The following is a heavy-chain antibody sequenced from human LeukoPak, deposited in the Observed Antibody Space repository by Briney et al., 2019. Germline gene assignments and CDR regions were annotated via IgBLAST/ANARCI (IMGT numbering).Heavy chain of an antibody. CDR1: GGSFSGYY. J-gene: IGHJ4*02. V-gene: IGHV4-34*01. D-gene: IGHD3-3*01. Sequence: SQTLSLTCAVYGGSFSGYYWSWIRQPPGKGLEWIGQINHSGRTNYNPSLKTRVTISVETSKNQYSLKLSSVPAADTAVYYCARALWSGYQDTMYSFDYWGPGTLVTVSP. CDR2: INHSGRT. CDR3: ARALWSGYQDTMYSFDY.